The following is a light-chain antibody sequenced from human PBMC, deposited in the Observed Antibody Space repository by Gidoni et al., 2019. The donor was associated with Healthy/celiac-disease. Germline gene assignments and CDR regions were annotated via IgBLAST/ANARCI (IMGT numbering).Light chain of an antibody. CDR1: NIASKS. CDR3: QVWDSSSDRV. V-gene: IGLV3-21*04. J-gene: IGLJ2*01. Sequence: SYVLTQPPSVSVAPGKPARITCGGNNIASKSVHWYQQQPGQAPGLVIYYDSDRPSGIPARFAGSNSGNTATLTISRVEAGDEADYYCQVWDSSSDRVFGGGTKLTVL. CDR2: YDS.